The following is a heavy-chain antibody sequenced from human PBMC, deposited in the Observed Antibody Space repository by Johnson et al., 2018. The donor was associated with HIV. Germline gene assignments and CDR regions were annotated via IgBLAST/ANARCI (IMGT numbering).Heavy chain of an antibody. D-gene: IGHD6-19*01. Sequence: QVLLVESGGGVVQPGRSLRLSCAASGFTFSSYAMHWVRQAPGKGLEWVAVIWYDGSNKYYVDSVKGRFTISRDNAKNSLYLQMNSLRAEDTAVYYCAKDIASGYTNGGTLDIWGQGTMVTVSS. J-gene: IGHJ3*02. CDR3: AKDIASGYTNGGTLDI. V-gene: IGHV3-33*03. CDR2: IWYDGSNK. CDR1: GFTFSSYA.